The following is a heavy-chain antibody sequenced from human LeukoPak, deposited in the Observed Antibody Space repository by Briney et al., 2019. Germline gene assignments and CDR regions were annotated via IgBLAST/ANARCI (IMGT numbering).Heavy chain of an antibody. CDR2: ISGSGRDT. CDR3: ATNYYDSSGYFPDFDY. V-gene: IGHV3-23*01. CDR1: GFTFSSYA. Sequence: GGSLRLSCAASGFTFSSYAMNWVRQAPVKGLEWVSAISGSGRDTYYADSVKGRFTIPRDNSKNTLYLQVNSLRADDTAVYYCATNYYDSSGYFPDFDYWGQGALVSVSS. J-gene: IGHJ4*02. D-gene: IGHD3-22*01.